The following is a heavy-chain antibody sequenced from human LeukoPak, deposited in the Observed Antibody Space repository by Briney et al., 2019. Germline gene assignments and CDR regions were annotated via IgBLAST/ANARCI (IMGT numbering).Heavy chain of an antibody. CDR2: IYYSGST. CDR1: GGSISSYY. V-gene: IGHV4-59*13. J-gene: IGHJ5*02. D-gene: IGHD5-18*01. Sequence: PSETLSLTCTVSGGSISSYYWSWIRQPPGKGLEWIGYIYYSGSTNYNPSLKSRVTISVDTSKNQFSLKLSSVTAADTAVYFCARVRNTAMVRGYNWFDPWGQGTLVTVSS. CDR3: ARVRNTAMVRGYNWFDP.